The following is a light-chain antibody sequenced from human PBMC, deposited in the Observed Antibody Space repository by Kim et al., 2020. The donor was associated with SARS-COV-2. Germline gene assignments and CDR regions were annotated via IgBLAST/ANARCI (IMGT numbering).Light chain of an antibody. CDR2: EVS. Sequence: GQSVANARAVTSRDVGGYNYVSWYQHHPGKAPKLMIYEVSKRPSGVPDRFSGSKSGNTASLTVSGLQAEDEADYYCSSYAGSNNLVFGGGTQLTVL. CDR3: SSYAGSNNLV. CDR1: SRDVGGYNY. J-gene: IGLJ2*01. V-gene: IGLV2-8*01.